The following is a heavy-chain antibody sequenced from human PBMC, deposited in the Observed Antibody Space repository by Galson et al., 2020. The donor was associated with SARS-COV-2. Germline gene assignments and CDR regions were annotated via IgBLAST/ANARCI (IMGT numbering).Heavy chain of an antibody. J-gene: IGHJ4*02. CDR2: IYYSGST. Sequence: SETLSLTCTVSGDSVSSGTYYWSWIRQPPGKGLEWIGYIYYSGSTNYNPSLKSRVTILVDTSKNQFSLKLSSVTAADTAIYYCAREWDSSSWFPNYFDYWGQGTLVTVSS. CDR1: GDSVSSGTYY. D-gene: IGHD6-13*01. CDR3: AREWDSSSWFPNYFDY. V-gene: IGHV4-61*01.